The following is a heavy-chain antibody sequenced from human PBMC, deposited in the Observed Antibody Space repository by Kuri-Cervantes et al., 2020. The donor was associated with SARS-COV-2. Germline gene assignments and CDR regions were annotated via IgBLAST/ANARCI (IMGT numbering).Heavy chain of an antibody. CDR2: IYWDDDK. V-gene: IGHV2-5*08. CDR1: GFAFSSYS. D-gene: IGHD3-22*01. CDR3: AHRGYYDSSGSLDY. J-gene: IGHJ4*02. Sequence: TLSLTCAASGFAFSSYSMNWIRQPPGKALEWLALIYWDDDKRYSPSLKSRLTITKDTSKNQVVLTMTNMDPVDTATYYCAHRGYYDSSGSLDYWGQGTLVTVSS.